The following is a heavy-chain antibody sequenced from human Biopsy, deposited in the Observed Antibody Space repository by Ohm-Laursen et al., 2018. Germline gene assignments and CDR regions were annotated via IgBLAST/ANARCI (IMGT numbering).Heavy chain of an antibody. V-gene: IGHV4-59*01. CDR3: ARDPRYGYGSYFDY. CDR1: GESMGTYY. Sequence: SETLSLTCTVSGESMGTYYWSWIRQPPGKVMEWIASIYYSGTTHKNPSLKSRVTISVDTSQGLLSLDLSSVTAADTAVYYCARDPRYGYGSYFDYWGQGTLVAVSS. CDR2: IYYSGTT. J-gene: IGHJ4*02. D-gene: IGHD3-10*01.